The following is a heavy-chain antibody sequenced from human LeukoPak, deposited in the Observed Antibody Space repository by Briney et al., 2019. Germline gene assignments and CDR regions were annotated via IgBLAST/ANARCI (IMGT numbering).Heavy chain of an antibody. Sequence: SETLSLTCTVSDYSISSGYYWGWIRQPPGEGLEWIGRIYHSGSTYYNPSLKSRVTISVDTSKNQFSLKVTSVIAADTAVYYCARAREPLLYTYYFEYWGQGTLVTVSS. CDR3: ARAREPLLYTYYFEY. D-gene: IGHD2-2*02. J-gene: IGHJ4*02. CDR1: DYSISSGYY. CDR2: IYHSGST. V-gene: IGHV4-38-2*02.